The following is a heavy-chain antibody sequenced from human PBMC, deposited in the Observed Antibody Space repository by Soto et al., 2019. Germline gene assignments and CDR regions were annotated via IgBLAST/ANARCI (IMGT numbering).Heavy chain of an antibody. CDR2: IYYSGST. D-gene: IGHD3-9*01. Sequence: SETLSLTCTVSGGSISSSSYYWGWIRQPPGKGLEWIGSIYYSGSTYYNPSLKSRVTISVDTSKNQFSLKLSFVTAADTAVYYCARHCDILTVCMDVWGQGTTVTVSS. CDR1: GGSISSSSYY. CDR3: ARHCDILTVCMDV. J-gene: IGHJ6*02. V-gene: IGHV4-39*01.